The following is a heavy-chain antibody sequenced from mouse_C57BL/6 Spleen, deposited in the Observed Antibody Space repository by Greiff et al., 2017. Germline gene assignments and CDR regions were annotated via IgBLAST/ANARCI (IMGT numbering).Heavy chain of an antibody. J-gene: IGHJ2*01. CDR3: ARGDSSGYNFDY. CDR1: GYAFSSSW. D-gene: IGHD3-2*02. Sequence: VKLQESGPELVKPGASVKISCKASGYAFSSSWMNWVKQRPGKGLEWIGRIYPGDGDTNYNGKFKGKATLTADKSSSTAYMQLSSLTSEDSAVYFCARGDSSGYNFDYWGQGTTLTVSS. V-gene: IGHV1-82*01. CDR2: IYPGDGDT.